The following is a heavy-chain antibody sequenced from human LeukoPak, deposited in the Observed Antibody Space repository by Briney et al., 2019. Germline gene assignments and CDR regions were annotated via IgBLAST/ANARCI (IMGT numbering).Heavy chain of an antibody. Sequence: SETLSLTCTVSGGSTSSSSYYWGWIRQPPGKGLEWIGSIYYSGSTYYNPSLKSRVTTSVDTSKNQFSLKLSSVTAADTAVYYCARLPNYYYSYMDVWGKGTTVTVSS. J-gene: IGHJ6*03. CDR1: GGSTSSSSYY. D-gene: IGHD5-24*01. CDR2: IYYSGST. V-gene: IGHV4-39*01. CDR3: ARLPNYYYSYMDV.